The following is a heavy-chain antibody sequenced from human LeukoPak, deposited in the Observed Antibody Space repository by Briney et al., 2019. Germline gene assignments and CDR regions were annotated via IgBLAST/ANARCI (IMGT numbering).Heavy chain of an antibody. V-gene: IGHV3-7*01. CDR1: GFTYSPYT. CDR3: ARDENRHNYKDGMDV. J-gene: IGHJ6*02. D-gene: IGHD3-10*01. CDR2: IKEDGSRE. Sequence: PGGSLRLSCAASGFTYSPYTMNWVRRAPGKGLEWVANIKEDGSREYYVDSVKGRFTISRDNAKNSLYLQMNSLRVEDTAVYFCARDENRHNYKDGMDVWGQGATVTVSS.